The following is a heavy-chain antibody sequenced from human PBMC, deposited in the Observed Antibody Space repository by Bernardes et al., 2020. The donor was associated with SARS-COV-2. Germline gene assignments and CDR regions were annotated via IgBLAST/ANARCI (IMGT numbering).Heavy chain of an antibody. J-gene: IGHJ6*02. Sequence: AGSLRLSCAASGFTFSSYAMHWVRQAPGKGLEWVAVISYDGSNKYYADSVKGRFTISRDNSKNTLYLQMNSLRAEDTAVYYCARELGYCSGGSCYSIYYYGMDVWGQGTTVTVSS. V-gene: IGHV3-30-3*01. D-gene: IGHD2-15*01. CDR2: ISYDGSNK. CDR3: ARELGYCSGGSCYSIYYYGMDV. CDR1: GFTFSSYA.